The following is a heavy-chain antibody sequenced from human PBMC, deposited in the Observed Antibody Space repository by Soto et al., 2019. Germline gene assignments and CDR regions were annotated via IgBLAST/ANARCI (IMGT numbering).Heavy chain of an antibody. CDR3: ARRRDSVGRGRLSAFDY. J-gene: IGHJ4*02. CDR2: IIPMYGTP. Sequence: QVQLVQSGAEVKKPGSSVKVSCKASGGNFSTYGLHWVRQALGQGFQWMGGIIPMYGTPNYAQKFRDRVTMTADESTSTAYLELRSLPPEDTAEYYWARRRDSVGRGRLSAFDYWGQGTLLVVSS. V-gene: IGHV1-69*01. D-gene: IGHD3-10*01. CDR1: GGNFSTYG.